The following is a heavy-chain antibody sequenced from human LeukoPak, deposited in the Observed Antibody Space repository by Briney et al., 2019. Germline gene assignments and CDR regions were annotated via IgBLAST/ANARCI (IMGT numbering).Heavy chain of an antibody. D-gene: IGHD2-15*01. CDR3: AKDAPSGCSGGSCYSPYYYYGMDV. V-gene: IGHV3-30*18. Sequence: PGRSLRLSCAAFGFTFSSYGMHWVRQAPGKGLEWVAVISYDGSNKYYADSVKGRFTISRDNSKNTLYLQMNSLRAEDTAVYYCAKDAPSGCSGGSCYSPYYYYGMDVWGQGTTVTVSS. CDR2: ISYDGSNK. J-gene: IGHJ6*02. CDR1: GFTFSSYG.